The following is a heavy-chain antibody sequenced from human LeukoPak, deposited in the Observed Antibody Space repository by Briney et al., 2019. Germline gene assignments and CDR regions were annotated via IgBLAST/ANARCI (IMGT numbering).Heavy chain of an antibody. CDR3: ARDHRYAFDN. V-gene: IGHV3-11*06. Sequence: GGSLRLSCAASGFNFIDYSMNWVRQAPGKGLEWISYSGISSGNTKYADSVKGRFTISRDKARNSLYLQMNSLRVEDTAMYYCARDHRYAFDNWGHGTLVTVSS. D-gene: IGHD5-12*01. CDR2: SGISSGNT. J-gene: IGHJ4*01. CDR1: GFNFIDYS.